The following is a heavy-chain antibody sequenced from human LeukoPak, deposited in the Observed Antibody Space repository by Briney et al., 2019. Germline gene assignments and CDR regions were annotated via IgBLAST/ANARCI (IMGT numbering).Heavy chain of an antibody. CDR3: ARDEQLLPKWFDR. CDR1: GYTFTGYY. CDR2: ISGYNGNT. V-gene: IGHV1-18*04. D-gene: IGHD6-13*01. J-gene: IGHJ5*02. Sequence: ASVKVSCKASGYTFTGYYMHWVRQAPGQGLEWMGWISGYNGNTDYAQKFQGRVTMTTDTSTSTAYMELRSLRSDDTAVYYCARDEQLLPKWFDRWGQGTLVTVSS.